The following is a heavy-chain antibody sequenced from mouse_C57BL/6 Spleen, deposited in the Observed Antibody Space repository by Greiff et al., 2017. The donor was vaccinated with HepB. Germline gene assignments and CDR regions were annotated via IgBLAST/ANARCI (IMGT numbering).Heavy chain of an antibody. J-gene: IGHJ2*01. CDR1: GYTFTSYW. Sequence: QVQLQQSGAELVRPGSSVKLSCKASGYTFTSYWMHWVKQRPIQGLEWIGNIDPSDSETHYNQKFKDKATLTVDKSSSTAYMQLSSLTSEDSAVYYCARDYYGIDYWGQGTTLTVSS. D-gene: IGHD1-1*01. CDR3: ARDYYGIDY. CDR2: IDPSDSET. V-gene: IGHV1-52*01.